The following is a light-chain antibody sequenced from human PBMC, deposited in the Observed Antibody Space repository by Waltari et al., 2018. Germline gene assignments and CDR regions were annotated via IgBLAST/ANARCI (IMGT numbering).Light chain of an antibody. V-gene: IGKV1-5*03. Sequence: IQMTQSPSTLSASVGDRVTITCRASQSISNWLAWYQHKPGKGPRLLIYQAYSLESGVPSRFSGTGSGTEFTLTISSLQPDDFATYYCQQYNSYSTFGQGTKLEIK. CDR3: QQYNSYST. CDR2: QAY. CDR1: QSISNW. J-gene: IGKJ2*01.